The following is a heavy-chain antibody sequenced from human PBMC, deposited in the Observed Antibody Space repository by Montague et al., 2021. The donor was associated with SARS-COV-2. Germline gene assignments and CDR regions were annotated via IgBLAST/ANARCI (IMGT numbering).Heavy chain of an antibody. CDR1: NGSVTSSTW. D-gene: IGHD3-9*01. Sequence: SETLSLTCSVSNGSVTSSTWWSWVRQAPGKGLESIGEISHLGGTNYNPSLKSRLTMSLDKSRNHFSLKLTSVSAADTAVYYCARGHSILTGHDYWGQGTLVTVSS. CDR2: ISHLGGT. J-gene: IGHJ4*02. CDR3: ARGHSILTGHDY. V-gene: IGHV4-4*02.